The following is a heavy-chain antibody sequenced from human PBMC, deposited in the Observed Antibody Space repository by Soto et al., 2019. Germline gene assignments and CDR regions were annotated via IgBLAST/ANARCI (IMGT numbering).Heavy chain of an antibody. CDR1: GDSVSSDITS. CDR3: ARGNTLDV. J-gene: IGHJ3*01. V-gene: IGHV6-1*01. Sequence: QTLSLTCAISGDSVSSDITSWNWIRQSPSRGLEWLGRTYYRSKWFHDYAASVKSRITINPDTSKNQFSLELNSMTPEDTAVYYCARGNTLDVWGQGTVV. D-gene: IGHD2-15*01. CDR2: TYYRSKWFH.